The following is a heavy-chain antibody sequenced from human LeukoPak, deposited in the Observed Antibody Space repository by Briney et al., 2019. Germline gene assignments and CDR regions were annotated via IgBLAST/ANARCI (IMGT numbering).Heavy chain of an antibody. CDR1: GESFSGYY. CDR3: ARAQLAHFDY. CDR2: INHSGST. J-gene: IGHJ4*02. D-gene: IGHD6-13*01. V-gene: IGHV4-34*01. Sequence: SETLSLTCAVYGESFSGYYWSWIRQPPGKGLEWIGEINHSGSTNYNPSLKSRVTISVDTSKNQFSLKLSSVTAADTAVYYCARAQLAHFDYWGQGTLVTVSS.